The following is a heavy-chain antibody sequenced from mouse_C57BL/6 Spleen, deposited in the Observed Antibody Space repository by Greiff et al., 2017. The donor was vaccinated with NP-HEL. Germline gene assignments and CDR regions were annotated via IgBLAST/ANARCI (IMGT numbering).Heavy chain of an antibody. D-gene: IGHD4-1*01. Sequence: EVMLVESGEGLVKPGGSLKLSCAASGFTFSSYAMSWVRQTPEKRLEWVAYISSGGDYIYYADTVKGRFTISRDNARNTLYLQMSSLKSEDTAMYYCTRDLTGTKEAWFAYWGQGTLVTVSA. CDR2: ISSGGDYI. CDR3: TRDLTGTKEAWFAY. J-gene: IGHJ3*01. V-gene: IGHV5-9-1*02. CDR1: GFTFSSYA.